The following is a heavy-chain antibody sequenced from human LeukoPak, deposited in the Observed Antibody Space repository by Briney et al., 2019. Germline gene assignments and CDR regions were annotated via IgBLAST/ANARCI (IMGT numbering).Heavy chain of an antibody. V-gene: IGHV3-74*01. Sequence: GGSLRLSCAASGFTFSSYWMHWVRQGPGKGLVWVSRIKTDGSETIYADSVKGRFTISRDNAKNTLFLQMNSLRAEDTAVYYCARGVTSNAPSECWGQGTLVTVSS. D-gene: IGHD4-11*01. CDR2: IKTDGSET. CDR3: ARGVTSNAPSEC. CDR1: GFTFSSYW. J-gene: IGHJ4*02.